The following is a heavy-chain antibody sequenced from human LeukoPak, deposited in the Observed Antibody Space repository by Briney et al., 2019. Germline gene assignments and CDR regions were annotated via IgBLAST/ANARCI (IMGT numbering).Heavy chain of an antibody. CDR1: GFTFTSYA. D-gene: IGHD4-17*01. J-gene: IGHJ1*01. Sequence: GGSPRLSCAASGFTFTSYAMSWVHQAPGKGLEWVSVISGSGGSTYYADSVKGRFTISRDNSKNTLYLQMNSLRAEDTAVYYCAKEIYGDSTGGRFQHWGQGTLVTVSS. CDR2: ISGSGGST. CDR3: AKEIYGDSTGGRFQH. V-gene: IGHV3-23*01.